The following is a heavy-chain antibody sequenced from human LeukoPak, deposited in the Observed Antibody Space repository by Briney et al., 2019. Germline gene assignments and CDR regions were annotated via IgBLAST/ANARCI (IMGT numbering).Heavy chain of an antibody. Sequence: SQTLSLTCTVSGGSISSGDCYWSWIRQPPGKGLEWIGYIYYSGSTYYNPSLKSRVTISVDTSKNQFSLKLSSVTAADTAVYYCARVNLHDYGAHFDYWGQGTLVTVSS. CDR1: GGSISSGDCY. CDR2: IYYSGST. V-gene: IGHV4-30-4*08. J-gene: IGHJ4*02. CDR3: ARVNLHDYGAHFDY. D-gene: IGHD4-17*01.